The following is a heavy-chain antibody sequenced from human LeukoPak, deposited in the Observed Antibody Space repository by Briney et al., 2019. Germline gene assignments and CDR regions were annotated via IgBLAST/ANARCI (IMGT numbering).Heavy chain of an antibody. CDR2: ISAYNGNT. Sequence: ASVKVSCKASGYTFTSYGISWVRQAPGQGLEWMGWISAYNGNTNYAQKLQGRVTMTTDTSTSTAYMELRSLRSDDTAVYYCARDRGPGWYYYDSSGYLPGDYWGQGTLVTVSS. CDR3: ARDRGPGWYYYDSSGYLPGDY. V-gene: IGHV1-18*01. D-gene: IGHD3-22*01. J-gene: IGHJ4*02. CDR1: GYTFTSYG.